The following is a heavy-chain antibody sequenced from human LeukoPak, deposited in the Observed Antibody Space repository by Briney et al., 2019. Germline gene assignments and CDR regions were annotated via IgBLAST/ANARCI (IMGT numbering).Heavy chain of an antibody. CDR2: IYYSGST. CDR1: GGSFSGYY. Sequence: SETLSLTCAVYGGSFSGYYWSWIRQPPGKGLEWIGYIYYSGSTNYNPSLKSRVTISVDTSKNQFSLRLSSVTAADTAVYYCARGGRINSFYLGDCWGQGTLVTVSS. J-gene: IGHJ4*02. D-gene: IGHD3-16*01. CDR3: ARGGRINSFYLGDC. V-gene: IGHV4-59*01.